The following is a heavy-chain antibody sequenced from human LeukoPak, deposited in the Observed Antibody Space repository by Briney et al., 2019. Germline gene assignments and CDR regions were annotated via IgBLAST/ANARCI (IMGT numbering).Heavy chain of an antibody. CDR1: GYTLTGYY. CDR2: INPNSGST. D-gene: IGHD5-18*01. J-gene: IGHJ3*02. CDR3: ARAGGGYSSGWGAFDI. V-gene: IGHV1-2*02. Sequence: ASVKVSCKASGYTLTGYYMHWVRQAPGQGLEWMGWINPNSGSTSSAQKFQGSVTMTRDTSISTGYMELKKLRSDDTAVYYCARAGGGYSSGWGAFDIWGQGTMVTVS.